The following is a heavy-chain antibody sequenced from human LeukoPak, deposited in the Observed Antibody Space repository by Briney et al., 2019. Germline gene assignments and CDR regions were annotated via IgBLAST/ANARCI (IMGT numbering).Heavy chain of an antibody. Sequence: GGSLRLSCAGSGFTFRTYWMNWVRQAPGKGLVWVSRIDGGGSSTSYADSVKGRFSISRDNAKSTLYLQMNSLRAEDTAVYYCARGPGSSGGAYVGDYWGHGTLVTVSS. CDR3: ARGPGSSGGAYVGDY. V-gene: IGHV3-74*01. J-gene: IGHJ4*01. D-gene: IGHD3-22*01. CDR2: IDGGGSST. CDR1: GFTFRTYW.